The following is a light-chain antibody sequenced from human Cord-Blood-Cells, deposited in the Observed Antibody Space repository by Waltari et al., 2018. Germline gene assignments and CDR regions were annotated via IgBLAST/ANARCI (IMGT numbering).Light chain of an antibody. J-gene: IGLJ2*01. CDR1: KLGDTY. Sequence: SYELTQPPSVSVSPGQTASITCSGDKLGDTYACWYQQKQGQSPVLVIYQDSKRPPGIPERFSGSNAGNTATLTISGTQAMDEADYYCQAWDSSTVVFGGGTKLTVL. CDR3: QAWDSSTVV. V-gene: IGLV3-1*01. CDR2: QDS.